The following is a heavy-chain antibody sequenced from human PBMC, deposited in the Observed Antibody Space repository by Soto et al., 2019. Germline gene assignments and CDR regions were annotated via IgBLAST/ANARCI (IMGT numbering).Heavy chain of an antibody. J-gene: IGHJ4*02. CDR3: ARERGLYCSGGSCYPPYYFDY. D-gene: IGHD2-15*01. Sequence: QVQLVQSGAEEKKPGASVKVSCKASGCTFTSYGISWVRQAPGQGLEWMGWISAYNGNPNYAQKLQGRVTMTTDTSTSTAYMELRSLRSDDTAVYYCARERGLYCSGGSCYPPYYFDYWGQGTLVTVSS. CDR2: ISAYNGNP. CDR1: GCTFTSYG. V-gene: IGHV1-18*01.